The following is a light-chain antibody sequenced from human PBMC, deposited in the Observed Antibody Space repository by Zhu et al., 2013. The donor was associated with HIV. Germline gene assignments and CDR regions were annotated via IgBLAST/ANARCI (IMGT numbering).Light chain of an antibody. CDR1: QSVRSN. J-gene: IGKJ2*01. CDR3: QQYNDWPPYT. CDR2: DAS. V-gene: IGKV3D-15*01. Sequence: EIVMTQSPATLSGSPGERATLSCRASQSVRSNLAWYQQKPGQAPRLLIYDASIRATGIPARFSGSGSGTEFTLTISSLQSEDSAVYYCQQYNDWPPYTFGQGTKVEIK.